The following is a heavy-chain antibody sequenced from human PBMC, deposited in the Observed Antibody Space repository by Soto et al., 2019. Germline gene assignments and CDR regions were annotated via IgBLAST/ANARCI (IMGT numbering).Heavy chain of an antibody. J-gene: IGHJ6*02. CDR3: AKILSMVTSYYYGMDV. D-gene: IGHD4-17*01. Sequence: LRLSCAASGFTFSTYPMIWVRQAPGKGLEGVGSISDSGANTYYADSVRGRFTISRDNSKNTLYLQMNSLRDDDTAVYYCAKILSMVTSYYYGMDVWGHGTTVTVSS. V-gene: IGHV3-23*01. CDR2: ISDSGANT. CDR1: GFTFSTYP.